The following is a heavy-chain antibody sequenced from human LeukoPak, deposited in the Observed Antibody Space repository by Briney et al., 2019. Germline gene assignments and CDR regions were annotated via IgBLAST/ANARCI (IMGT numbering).Heavy chain of an antibody. J-gene: IGHJ6*02. CDR2: IRSKVYGETT. V-gene: IGHV3-49*04. CDR3: AKTIYPVLDYYGLDV. Sequence: GGSLRLSCTTSGFSFGGYAMTWVRQAPGKGLQWVGFIRSKVYGETTEYAASVKGRFTMSRDDSRGIAYLEMNSLRIEDTAVYYCAKTIYPVLDYYGLDVWGQGTTVTVSS. CDR1: GFSFGGYA. D-gene: IGHD3-3*02.